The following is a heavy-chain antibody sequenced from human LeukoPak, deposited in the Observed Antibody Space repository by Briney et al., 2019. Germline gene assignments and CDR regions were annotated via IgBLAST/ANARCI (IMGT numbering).Heavy chain of an antibody. D-gene: IGHD3-16*01. V-gene: IGHV3-7*01. CDR1: GFTFRSYW. CDR3: ARLGGETTRFDL. Sequence: GGSLRLSCAASGFTFRSYWMSWVRQAPGRGLDWVATVKQDGNEKHYVDSVKGRFTISRDNAENSLYLQMNSLRAEDTALYYCARLGGETTRFDLWGQGTLVTVSS. CDR2: VKQDGNEK. J-gene: IGHJ4*02.